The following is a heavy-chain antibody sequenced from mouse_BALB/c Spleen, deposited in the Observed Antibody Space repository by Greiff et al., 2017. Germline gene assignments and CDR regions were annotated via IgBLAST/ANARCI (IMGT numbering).Heavy chain of an antibody. CDR3: ARRKDGNYVWAMDY. V-gene: IGHV5-6*01. CDR1: GFTFSSYG. Sequence: EVMLVESGGDLVKPGGSLKLSCAASGFTFSSYGMSWVRQTPDKRLEWVATISSGGSYTYYPDSVKGRFTISRDNAKNTLYLQMSSLKSEDTAMYYCARRKDGNYVWAMDYWGQGTSVTVSS. CDR2: ISSGGSYT. D-gene: IGHD2-1*01. J-gene: IGHJ4*01.